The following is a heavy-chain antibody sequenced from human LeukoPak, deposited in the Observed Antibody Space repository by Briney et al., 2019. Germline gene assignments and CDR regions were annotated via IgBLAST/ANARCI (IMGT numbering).Heavy chain of an antibody. CDR1: GGTFSRHA. V-gene: IGHV1-69*05. CDR2: IIPIFGAA. J-gene: IGHJ4*02. CDR3: ARWAGYCNSTSCSTPLDY. D-gene: IGHD2-2*02. Sequence: SVKVSCKASGGTFSRHAFSWVRQAPGQGLEWMGGIIPIFGAANYAQKFQGRVTITTDESTSTAYMELSSLRCEDTAVYYCARWAGYCNSTSCSTPLDYWGQGTLVTVSS.